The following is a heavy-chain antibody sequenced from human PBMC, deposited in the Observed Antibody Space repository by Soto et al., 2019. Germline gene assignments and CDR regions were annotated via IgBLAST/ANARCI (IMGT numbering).Heavy chain of an antibody. J-gene: IGHJ4*02. Sequence: GGSLRLSCTASGFTFRSYAMNWVRQAPGKGPEWVSGISGSGDSTFHAHSVKVRFTISRDNYKNTLYLQLNNLRAEDAAVYSFAKWYGARHSSIVYLGPGTLVTV. V-gene: IGHV3-23*01. D-gene: IGHD1-26*01. CDR2: ISGSGDST. CDR3: AKWYGARHSSIVY. CDR1: GFTFRSYA.